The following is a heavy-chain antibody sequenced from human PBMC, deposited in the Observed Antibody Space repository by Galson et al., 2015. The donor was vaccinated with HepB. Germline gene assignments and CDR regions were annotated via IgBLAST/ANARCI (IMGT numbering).Heavy chain of an antibody. CDR2: INPSGGST. V-gene: IGHV1-46*01. D-gene: IGHD3-10*01. CDR1: GYTFTSYY. Sequence: SVKVSCKASGYTFTSYYMHWVRQAPGQGLEWMGIINPSGGSTSYSQKFQGRVTMTRDTSTSTVYMELSSLRSEDTAVYYCARAPVEHVLWFGELGNSNYYYYGMDVWGQGTTVTVSS. J-gene: IGHJ6*02. CDR3: ARAPVEHVLWFGELGNSNYYYYGMDV.